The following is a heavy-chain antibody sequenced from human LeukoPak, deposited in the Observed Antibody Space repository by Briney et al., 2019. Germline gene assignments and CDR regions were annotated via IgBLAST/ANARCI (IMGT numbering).Heavy chain of an antibody. CDR3: ARHQRGNSDAFDI. J-gene: IGHJ3*02. CDR2: MYYSGST. D-gene: IGHD4-23*01. CDR1: GGSFSAYY. V-gene: IGHV4-59*01. Sequence: SETLSLTRAVYGGSFSAYYWSWIRQPPGKGLEWIGYMYYSGSTKYNPSLKSRVTISVDTSKNQLSLKLSSVTAADTAVYYCARHQRGNSDAFDIWGQGTVVTVSS.